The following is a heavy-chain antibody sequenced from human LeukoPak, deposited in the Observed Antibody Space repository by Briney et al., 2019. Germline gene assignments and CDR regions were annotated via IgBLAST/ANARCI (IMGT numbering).Heavy chain of an antibody. V-gene: IGHV4-30-2*01. J-gene: IGHJ5*02. Sequence: SETLSLTCAVSGGSVNSGPYSWSWIRQPPGKGLEWVGYIYQTGTTYSNSSLKSRVAISVDRSKNQFPLNRNSVTAAATAVYYSARGTPTVTTWFDPWGQGILVTVSS. D-gene: IGHD4-17*01. CDR2: IYQTGTT. CDR3: ARGTPTVTTWFDP. CDR1: GGSVNSGPYS.